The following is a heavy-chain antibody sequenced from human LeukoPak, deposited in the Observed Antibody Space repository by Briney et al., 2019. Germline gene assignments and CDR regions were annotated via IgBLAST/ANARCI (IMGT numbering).Heavy chain of an antibody. CDR1: GFTFSSYD. D-gene: IGHD1-26*01. CDR3: ARATYSGTYSGAFDI. V-gene: IGHV3-48*02. CDR2: ISSSSNTI. J-gene: IGHJ3*02. Sequence: GGSLRLSCTAAGFTFSSYDMNWVRQAPGKGLEYVSYISSSSNTIYYTDSVKGRFTISRDNTKSSLYLQMNSLRDEDTAMYYCARATYSGTYSGAFDIWGQGTLVTVSS.